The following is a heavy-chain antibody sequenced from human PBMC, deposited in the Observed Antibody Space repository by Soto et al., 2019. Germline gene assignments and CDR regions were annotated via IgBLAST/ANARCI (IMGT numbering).Heavy chain of an antibody. CDR3: ARQGEYSYGYYYYYMDV. D-gene: IGHD5-18*01. Sequence: GGSLRLSCVASGFTFSSYAMSWVRQAPGKGLEWVSAISGSGGSTYYADSVKGRFTISRDNSKNTLYLQMNSLRAEDTAVYYCARQGEYSYGYYYYYMDVWGKGTTVTVSS. CDR1: GFTFSSYA. CDR2: ISGSGGST. V-gene: IGHV3-23*01. J-gene: IGHJ6*03.